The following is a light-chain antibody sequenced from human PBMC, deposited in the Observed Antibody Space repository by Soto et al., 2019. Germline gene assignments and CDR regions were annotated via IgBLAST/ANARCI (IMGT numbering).Light chain of an antibody. Sequence: QSELTQPASVSGAHGQSITISCPGTNSDVGGYNYVSWYQQHPGKAPKLVIYEVNNRPSRVSDRFFGSKSGNTASLTISGLQTEDEADYYCSSYSSSGAKVFGAGTKATVL. V-gene: IGLV2-14*01. CDR3: SSYSSSGAKV. CDR2: EVN. J-gene: IGLJ1*01. CDR1: NSDVGGYNY.